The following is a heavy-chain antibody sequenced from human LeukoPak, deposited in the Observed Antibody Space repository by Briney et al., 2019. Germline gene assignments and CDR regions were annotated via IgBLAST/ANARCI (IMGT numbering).Heavy chain of an antibody. J-gene: IGHJ4*02. CDR3: ARSSYYYDSSGYYWIDY. Sequence: KSSETLSLTCTVSGGSISSYYWSWIRQPPGKGLEWIGYIYYSGSTNYNPSLKSRVTISVDASKNQFSLKLSSVTAADTAVYYCARSSYYYDSSGYYWIDYWGQGTLVTASS. D-gene: IGHD3-22*01. V-gene: IGHV4-59*08. CDR1: GGSISSYY. CDR2: IYYSGST.